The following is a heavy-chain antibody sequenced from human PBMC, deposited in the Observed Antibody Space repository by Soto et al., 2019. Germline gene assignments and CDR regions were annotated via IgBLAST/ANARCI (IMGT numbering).Heavy chain of an antibody. V-gene: IGHV4-4*07. CDR3: AREGGYFDSSGSGVYHNYGVDV. CDR1: GGPISPYY. Sequence: PSETLSLTCTASGGPISPYYWSWIRQPAGKGLEWIGRIYYTGSTNYNPPLKSRVSMSLDTDRNQISLKVKSVTAADTAVYYCAREGGYFDSSGSGVYHNYGVDVWGRGTMVTVSS. J-gene: IGHJ6*02. D-gene: IGHD3-22*01. CDR2: IYYTGST.